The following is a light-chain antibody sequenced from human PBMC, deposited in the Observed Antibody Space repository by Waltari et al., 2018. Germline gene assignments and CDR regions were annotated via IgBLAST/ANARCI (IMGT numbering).Light chain of an antibody. Sequence: EVLMTQSPPTLSVSPGERATLSCRSSQSIARNLAWYQQKPAQAPRLLIYGASTRATYVPDRFSGSGSETEFTLTISSLQSEDFAVYYCQQYNNWRTFGQGTKLEIK. V-gene: IGKV3-15*01. CDR3: QQYNNWRT. J-gene: IGKJ2*01. CDR1: QSIARN. CDR2: GAS.